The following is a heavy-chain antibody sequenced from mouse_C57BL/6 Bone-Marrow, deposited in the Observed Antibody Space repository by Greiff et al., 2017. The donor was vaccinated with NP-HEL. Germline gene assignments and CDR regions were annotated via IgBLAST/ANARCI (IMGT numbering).Heavy chain of an antibody. J-gene: IGHJ1*03. V-gene: IGHV7-1*01. Sequence: EVQLVESGGGLVQSGRSLRLSCATSGFTFSDFYMEWVRQAPGKGLEWIAASRNKANDYTTEYSASVKGRFIVSRDTSQSILYLQMNALRAEDTAIYYCARDDPKDWYFDVWGTGTTVTVSS. CDR3: ARDDPKDWYFDV. CDR2: SRNKANDYTT. CDR1: GFTFSDFY.